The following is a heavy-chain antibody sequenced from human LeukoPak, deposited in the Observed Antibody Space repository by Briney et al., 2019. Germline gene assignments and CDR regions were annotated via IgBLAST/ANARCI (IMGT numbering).Heavy chain of an antibody. CDR2: IYTSGST. D-gene: IGHD3-10*01. CDR3: ARPRLWFGYMDV. Sequence: SETLSLTCTVSGGSISSYYWSWIRQPPGKGLEWIGYIYTSGSTNHNPSLKSRVTISVDTSKNQFSLKLSSVTAADTAVYYCARPRLWFGYMDVWGKGTTVTVSS. CDR1: GGSISSYY. V-gene: IGHV4-4*09. J-gene: IGHJ6*03.